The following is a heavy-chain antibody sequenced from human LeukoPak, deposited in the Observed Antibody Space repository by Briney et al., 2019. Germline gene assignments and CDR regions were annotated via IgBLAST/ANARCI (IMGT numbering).Heavy chain of an antibody. CDR2: TNPNSGGT. Sequence: ASVKVSCKASGYTFTGYYMHWVRQAPGQGLEWMGWTNPNSGGTNYAQKFQGRVTMTRDTSISTAYMELSRLRSDDTAVYYCARDHPWTYYYDSSGYYPLDYWGQGTLVTVSS. J-gene: IGHJ4*02. V-gene: IGHV1-2*02. D-gene: IGHD3-22*01. CDR1: GYTFTGYY. CDR3: ARDHPWTYYYDSSGYYPLDY.